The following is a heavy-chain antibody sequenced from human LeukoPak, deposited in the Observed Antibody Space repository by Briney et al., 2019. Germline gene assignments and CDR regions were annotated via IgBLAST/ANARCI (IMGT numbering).Heavy chain of an antibody. CDR3: AREGVYSSSWYFGY. CDR2: INAGNGNT. Sequence: ASVKVSCKASGYAFTSYAMHWVRQAPGQRLEWMGWINAGNGNTKYSQKFQGRVTITRDTSASTAYMELSSLRSEDTAVYYCAREGVYSSSWYFGYWGQGTLVTVSS. CDR1: GYAFTSYA. V-gene: IGHV1-3*01. D-gene: IGHD6-13*01. J-gene: IGHJ4*02.